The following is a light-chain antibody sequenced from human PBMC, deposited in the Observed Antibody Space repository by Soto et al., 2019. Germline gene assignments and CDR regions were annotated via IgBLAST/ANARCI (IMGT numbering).Light chain of an antibody. Sequence: DIQMTQSPSSLSASVGDRVTITCRATQSVAKYVNWYQQKPGQAPNLLIYTSSTLQSGVPLRFSGSGSGTDFTLTISSLQREDFATYYCQESYSFLWGTCGQGTKVDIK. CDR2: TSS. J-gene: IGKJ1*01. CDR3: QESYSFLWGT. V-gene: IGKV1-39*01. CDR1: QSVAKY.